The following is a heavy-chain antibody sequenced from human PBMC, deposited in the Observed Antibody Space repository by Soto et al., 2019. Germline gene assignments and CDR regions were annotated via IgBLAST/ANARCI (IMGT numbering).Heavy chain of an antibody. Sequence: SQTLSLTCAISGDSVSSNSAAWNWIRQSPSRGLEWLGRTYYRSKWYNDYAVSVKSRITINPDTSKNQFSLQLNSVTPEDTAVYYCARAHYYGSGSYYYYGMDVWGQGTTVTVSS. CDR3: ARAHYYGSGSYYYYGMDV. CDR1: GDSVSSNSAA. CDR2: TYYRSKWYN. D-gene: IGHD3-10*01. V-gene: IGHV6-1*01. J-gene: IGHJ6*02.